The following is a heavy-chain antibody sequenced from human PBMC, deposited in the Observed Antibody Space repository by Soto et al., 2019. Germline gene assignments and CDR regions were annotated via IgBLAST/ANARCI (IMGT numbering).Heavy chain of an antibody. CDR3: ARAWGFYCDY. CDR2: IYYSGST. V-gene: IGHV4-59*01. CDR1: GGSLSSYY. J-gene: IGHJ4*02. D-gene: IGHD1-26*01. Sequence: SETLSLTCTVSGGSLSSYYWSWIRQPPGKGLEWIGYIYYSGSTNYNPSLKSRVTISVDTSKNQFSLKLSSVTAADTAVYYCARAWGFYCDYWGQGTLVTVSS.